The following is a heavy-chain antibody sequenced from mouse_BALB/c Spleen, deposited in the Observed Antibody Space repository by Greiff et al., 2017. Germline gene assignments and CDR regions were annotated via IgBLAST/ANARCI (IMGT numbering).Heavy chain of an antibody. Sequence: VQLKESGPELVKPGASVKISCKASGYTFTDYNMHWVKQSHGKSLEWIGYIYPYNGGTGYNQKFKSKATLTVDNSSSTAYMELRSLTSEDSAVYYCARGGYGSRKFLAYWGQGTLVTVSA. V-gene: IGHV1S29*02. CDR3: ARGGYGSRKFLAY. CDR1: GYTFTDYN. J-gene: IGHJ3*01. D-gene: IGHD1-1*01. CDR2: IYPYNGGT.